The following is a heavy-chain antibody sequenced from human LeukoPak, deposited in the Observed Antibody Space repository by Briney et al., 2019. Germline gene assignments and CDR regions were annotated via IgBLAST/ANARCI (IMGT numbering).Heavy chain of an antibody. D-gene: IGHD3-10*01. CDR1: GFTFSSYS. CDR2: ISSSSSYI. CDR3: ARDYGVGFDY. Sequence: GGSLRLSCAASGFTFSSYSMNWVRQAPGKGLEWVSSISSSSSYIHYADSVKGRFTISRDNAKNSLYLQMNSLRAEDTAVYYCARDYGVGFDYWGQGTLVTVSS. J-gene: IGHJ4*02. V-gene: IGHV3-21*01.